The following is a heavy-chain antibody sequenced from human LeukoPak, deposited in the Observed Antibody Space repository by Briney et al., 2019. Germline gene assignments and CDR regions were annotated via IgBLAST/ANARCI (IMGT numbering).Heavy chain of an antibody. D-gene: IGHD2-2*01. V-gene: IGHV3-23*01. Sequence: GGSLRLSCAASGFTFSSYAMSWVRQAPGKGLEWVSAISGSGGNTYYADSVKGRFTISRDNSKNTLFPQMNSLRAEDTAVYYCARNLGVIVPAAAFDYWGQGTLVTVSS. CDR1: GFTFSSYA. CDR3: ARNLGVIVPAAAFDY. CDR2: ISGSGGNT. J-gene: IGHJ4*02.